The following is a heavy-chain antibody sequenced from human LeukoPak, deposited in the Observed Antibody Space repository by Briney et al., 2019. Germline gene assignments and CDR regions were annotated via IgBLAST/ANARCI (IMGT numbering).Heavy chain of an antibody. D-gene: IGHD3-16*02. CDR3: ARAVVWGSYRPLDY. CDR2: IYYSGST. CDR1: GGSISNGDYY. V-gene: IGHV4-30-4*01. J-gene: IGHJ4*02. Sequence: PSQTLSLTCTVSGGSISNGDYYWSWIRQPPGKGLEWIGYIYYSGSTYYNPSLKSRVTISVDTSKNQFSLKLSSVTAADTAMYYCARAVVWGSYRPLDYWGQGTLVTVSS.